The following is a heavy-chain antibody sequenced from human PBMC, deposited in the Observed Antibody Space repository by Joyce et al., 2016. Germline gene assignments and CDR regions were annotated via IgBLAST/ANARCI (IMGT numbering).Heavy chain of an antibody. CDR3: ARVQFSGSYKNDGVDI. D-gene: IGHD1-26*01. J-gene: IGHJ3*02. V-gene: IGHV3-30-3*01. CDR1: GFTFSRFA. Sequence: QVQLVESGGGVVQPGRSFRLSCAASGFTFSRFAMHWIRQAPGKGLVWLTSRAFDGTNKYDTDSVKGRFTNSRDNSKNTLLLQIDSLGPDDTAVYYCARVQFSGSYKNDGVDIWGKGTMVTVS. CDR2: RAFDGTNK.